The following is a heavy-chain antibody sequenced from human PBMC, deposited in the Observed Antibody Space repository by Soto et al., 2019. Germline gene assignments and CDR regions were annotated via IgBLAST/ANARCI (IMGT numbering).Heavy chain of an antibody. V-gene: IGHV4-59*01. CDR3: ARSYDSSGYYPWAIDY. Sequence: SETLSLTCTVSGGSISSYYWSWIRQPPGKGLEWIGYIYYSGSTNYNPSLKSRVTISVDTSKSQFSLKLSSVTAADTAVYYCARSYDSSGYYPWAIDYWGQGTLVPSPQ. D-gene: IGHD3-22*01. J-gene: IGHJ4*02. CDR1: GGSISSYY. CDR2: IYYSGST.